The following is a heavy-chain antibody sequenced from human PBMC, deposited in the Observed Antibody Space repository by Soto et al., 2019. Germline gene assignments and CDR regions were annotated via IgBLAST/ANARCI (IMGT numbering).Heavy chain of an antibody. Sequence: SETLSLTCAFYGGSFSGYYWSWIRQPPGKGLEWIGEINHSGSTNYNPSLKSRVTISVDTSKNQFSLKLSSVTAADTAVYYCARAVYCTTVNCWYDFPYYHIDAWGQGTAVTV. CDR3: ARAVYCTTVNCWYDFPYYHIDA. V-gene: IGHV4-34*01. CDR1: GGSFSGYY. CDR2: INHSGST. J-gene: IGHJ6*02. D-gene: IGHD2-8*01.